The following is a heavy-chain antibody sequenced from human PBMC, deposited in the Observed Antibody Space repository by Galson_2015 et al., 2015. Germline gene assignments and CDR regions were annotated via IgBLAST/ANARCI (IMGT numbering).Heavy chain of an antibody. CDR2: IGKDGTDK. CDR1: GFTLLDFW. Sequence: SPRLSCEASGFTLLDFWMSWAHQAPGKGLEGVARIGKDGTDKSYVDYVKGRFTVTRDSAKNSLYLQMSSLRAEDTAVYYCASRLFSGRSCSSGSFDSWGQGTLVTVSS. D-gene: IGHD2-15*01. J-gene: IGHJ4*02. CDR3: ASRLFSGRSCSSGSFDS. V-gene: IGHV3-7*01.